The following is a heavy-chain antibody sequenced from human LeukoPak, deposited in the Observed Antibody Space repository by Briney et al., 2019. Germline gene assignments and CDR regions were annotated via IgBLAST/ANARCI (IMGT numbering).Heavy chain of an antibody. D-gene: IGHD6-13*01. Sequence: ASVKVSRKASGYTFTGYYMHWVRQAPGQGLEWMGWINPNSGGTNYAQKFQGRVTMTRDTSISTAYMELSRLRFDDTAVFYCARAGSSSRWVNDYWGQGTLVTVSS. CDR3: ARAGSSSRWVNDY. CDR2: INPNSGGT. J-gene: IGHJ4*02. V-gene: IGHV1-2*02. CDR1: GYTFTGYY.